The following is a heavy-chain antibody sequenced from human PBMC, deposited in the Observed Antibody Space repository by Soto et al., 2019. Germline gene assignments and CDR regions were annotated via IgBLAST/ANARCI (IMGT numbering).Heavy chain of an antibody. D-gene: IGHD2-2*01. Sequence: PSETLSLTCAVYGGSFSGYYWSWIRQPPGKGLEWIGEINHSESTNYNPSLKSRVTISVDTSKNQFSLKLSSVTAADTAVYYCATLSVVVPAAMLMGDDAFDIWGQGTMVTVSS. CDR3: ATLSVVVPAAMLMGDDAFDI. CDR1: GGSFSGYY. CDR2: INHSEST. V-gene: IGHV4-34*01. J-gene: IGHJ3*02.